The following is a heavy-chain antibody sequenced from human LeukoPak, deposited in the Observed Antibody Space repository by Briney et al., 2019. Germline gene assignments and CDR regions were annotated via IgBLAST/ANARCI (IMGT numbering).Heavy chain of an antibody. V-gene: IGHV3-23*01. CDR2: ISGSGGST. CDR3: AKDLTSGWYYFDY. D-gene: IGHD6-19*01. Sequence: GSLRLSCAASGFTFSSYAMSWVRQAPGKGLEWVSGISGSGGSTYYADSVKGRFTISRDNSKNTLYLQMNSLRAEDTAVYYCAKDLTSGWYYFDYWGQGTLVTVSS. CDR1: GFTFSSYA. J-gene: IGHJ4*02.